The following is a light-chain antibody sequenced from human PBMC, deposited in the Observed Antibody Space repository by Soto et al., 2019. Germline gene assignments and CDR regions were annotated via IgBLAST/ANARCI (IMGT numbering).Light chain of an antibody. V-gene: IGKV1-5*03. CDR2: KAT. CDR1: QTIGSG. Sequence: DIQMTQSPSTLSASVVDGVTITCRASQTIGSGLAWYQQKPGKAPKLLIYKATNLQRGVPSRFSGSGSGTDVSLTISSLQPVDSATYYCQQYNDFPYTVGQGTKLEI. J-gene: IGKJ2*01. CDR3: QQYNDFPYT.